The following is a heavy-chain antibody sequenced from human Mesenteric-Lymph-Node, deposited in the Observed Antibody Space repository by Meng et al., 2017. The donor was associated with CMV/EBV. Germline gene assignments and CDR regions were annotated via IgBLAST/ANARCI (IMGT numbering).Heavy chain of an antibody. CDR3: ARGQSGGYSHPGYY. J-gene: IGHJ4*02. D-gene: IGHD5-18*01. CDR1: GYTFDSYY. CDR2: IDPSSGRT. Sequence: ASVKVSCKASGYTFDSYYIHWVRQAPGQGLEWMGIIDPSSGRTSYAQKFQGRVTITRNTSTSTFYMEVSSLRSEDTAVYYCARGQSGGYSHPGYYWGQGTLVTVSS. V-gene: IGHV1-46*02.